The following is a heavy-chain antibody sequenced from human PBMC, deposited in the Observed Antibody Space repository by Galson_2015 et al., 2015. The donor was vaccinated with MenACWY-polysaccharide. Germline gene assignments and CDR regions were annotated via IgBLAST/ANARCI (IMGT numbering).Heavy chain of an antibody. Sequence: SLRLSCAASGFTFSSHWMPWVRQAPGKGLEWVATIKQDGSEKYYADSVKGRFTISRDNAKNSLSLQMNSLRAEDTAVYYCARAGEGWFDSWGQGSLVTVSS. J-gene: IGHJ5*01. CDR2: IKQDGSEK. CDR1: GFTFSSHW. V-gene: IGHV3-7*01. D-gene: IGHD3-10*01. CDR3: ARAGEGWFDS.